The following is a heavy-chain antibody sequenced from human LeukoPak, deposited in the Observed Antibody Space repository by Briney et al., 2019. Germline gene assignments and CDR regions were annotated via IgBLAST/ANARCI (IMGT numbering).Heavy chain of an antibody. Sequence: GGSLRLSCAASGFTFSTYAMNWVRQAPGKGLEGVSVISVRGGSTYYADSVKGRFTISRDNSKNTLYLQMNSLRAEDTAVYYCAKDTAGLVLRSPFDYWGQGTLVTVSS. D-gene: IGHD3-3*01. CDR2: ISVRGGST. V-gene: IGHV3-23*01. CDR1: GFTFSTYA. CDR3: AKDTAGLVLRSPFDY. J-gene: IGHJ4*02.